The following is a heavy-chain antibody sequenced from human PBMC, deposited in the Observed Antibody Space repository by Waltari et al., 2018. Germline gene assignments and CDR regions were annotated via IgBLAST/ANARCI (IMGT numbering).Heavy chain of an antibody. J-gene: IGHJ3*02. V-gene: IGHV3-33*01. CDR2: IWYDGSNK. CDR1: GLTFTAHG. CDR3: ARGDGGSGLGASDI. D-gene: IGHD3-3*01. Sequence: QVQLVESGGGVVQSGRSLRLSCVGSGLTFTAHGLNWVRQAPGKGLEWVAIIWYDGSNKNYVDSVKGRFTNSRDNSKNTMYLEMNRLRAEDTAVYFCARGDGGSGLGASDIWGQGTMVTVSS.